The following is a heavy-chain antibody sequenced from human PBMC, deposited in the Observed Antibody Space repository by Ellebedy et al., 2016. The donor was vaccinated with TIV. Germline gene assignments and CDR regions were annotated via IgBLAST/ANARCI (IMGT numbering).Heavy chain of an antibody. D-gene: IGHD4-17*01. Sequence: GESLKISCAAAGFTFSSYAMHWVRQAPGQWLEWVAVISYDGSSKYYADSVNGRFTISRDNSKNTLYLQMNSLRPADTSIYYCATLYGDYNTDFDCWGQGTLVTVSS. V-gene: IGHV3-30*04. J-gene: IGHJ4*02. CDR2: ISYDGSSK. CDR1: GFTFSSYA. CDR3: ATLYGDYNTDFDC.